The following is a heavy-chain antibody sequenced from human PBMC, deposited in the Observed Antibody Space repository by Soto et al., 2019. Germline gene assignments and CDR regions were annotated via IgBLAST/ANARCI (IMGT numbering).Heavy chain of an antibody. Sequence: QVQLVQSGAEVKKPGASVKVSCKAFGYTFTSYYMHWVRQAPGQGLEWMGIINPSGGRTSYAQKFQGRVTMTRDTSTSTVYMELSSLRAADTAVYHCARDAVVSAAGYMDVWGKGTTVTVSS. V-gene: IGHV1-46*03. D-gene: IGHD2-2*01. CDR2: INPSGGRT. CDR3: ARDAVVSAAGYMDV. CDR1: GYTFTSYY. J-gene: IGHJ6*03.